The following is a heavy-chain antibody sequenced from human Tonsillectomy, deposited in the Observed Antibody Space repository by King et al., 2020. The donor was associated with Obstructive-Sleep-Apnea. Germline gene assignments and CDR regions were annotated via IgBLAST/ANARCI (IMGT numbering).Heavy chain of an antibody. J-gene: IGHJ4*02. Sequence: VQLVESGGGVVQPGRSLRLSCAASGFTFSSYAMHWVRPAPGKGLEWVAVISSDGSNKYYADSVKGRFTISRDNSKNTLYLQMNSLRAEDTAVYYCARDLYSIGYLPAYWGQGTLVTVSS. CDR2: ISSDGSNK. CDR3: ARDLYSIGYLPAY. V-gene: IGHV3-30*04. D-gene: IGHD3-22*01. CDR1: GFTFSSYA.